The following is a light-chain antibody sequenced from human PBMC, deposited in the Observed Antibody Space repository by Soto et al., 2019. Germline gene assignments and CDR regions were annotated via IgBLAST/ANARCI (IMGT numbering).Light chain of an antibody. J-gene: IGLJ2*01. CDR3: CAYAGSGTVV. V-gene: IGLV2-23*01. CDR1: SSDVGSYNL. CDR2: EAT. Sequence: QSALTQSASVSGSPEQSITISCTGTSSDVGSYNLVSWYQQHPGKAPKVMIYEATKRPSGVSNRFSGSKSGNTASLTISVLQAEDEANYYCCAYAGSGTVVFGGGTKLTVL.